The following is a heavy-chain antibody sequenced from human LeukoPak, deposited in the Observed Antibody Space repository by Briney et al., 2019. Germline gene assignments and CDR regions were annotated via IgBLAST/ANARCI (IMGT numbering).Heavy chain of an antibody. V-gene: IGHV3-23*01. CDR1: GFTFNNYA. Sequence: GGSLRLSCAASGFTFNNYAMTWVRQAPGKGLEWVSSISGSGGTTYYADSVKGRFTISRDNSKNTLSLQMNSLRAKDTAVYYCAKGLSSGPGRFDYWGQGTLVTVSS. D-gene: IGHD6-19*01. CDR3: AKGLSSGPGRFDY. CDR2: ISGSGGTT. J-gene: IGHJ4*02.